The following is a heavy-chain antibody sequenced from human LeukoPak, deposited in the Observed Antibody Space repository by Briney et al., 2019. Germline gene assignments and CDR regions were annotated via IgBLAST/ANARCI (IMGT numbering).Heavy chain of an antibody. CDR1: GFTFDDYA. D-gene: IGHD6-19*01. V-gene: IGHV3-9*01. CDR3: AKALRASIAVADDAFDI. J-gene: IGHJ3*02. Sequence: GGSLRLSCAASGFTFDDYAMPWVRQAPGKGLEWVSGISWNSGSIGYADSVKGRFTISRDNAKNSLYLQMNSLRTEDTALYYCAKALRASIAVADDAFDIWGQGTMVTVSS. CDR2: ISWNSGSI.